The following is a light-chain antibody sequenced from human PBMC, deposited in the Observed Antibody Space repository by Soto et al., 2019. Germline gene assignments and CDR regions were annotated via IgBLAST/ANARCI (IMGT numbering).Light chain of an antibody. J-gene: IGLJ1*01. Sequence: QSVLTQPPSVSGAPGQRVTISCTGTSSDVGGYNYVSWYQQHPGKAPKLIIYEVSNRPTGVSNRFSGSKSGHTASLTISGLQSEDEADYFCTSYTSSSTLDVFGTGTKVTVL. CDR1: SSDVGGYNY. CDR2: EVS. V-gene: IGLV2-14*01. CDR3: TSYTSSSTLDV.